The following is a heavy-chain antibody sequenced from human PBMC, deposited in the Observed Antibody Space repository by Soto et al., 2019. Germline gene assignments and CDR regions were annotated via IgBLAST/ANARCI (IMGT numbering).Heavy chain of an antibody. V-gene: IGHV3-73*02. Sequence: EVQLVESGGGLVQPGGSLKLSCAASGFTFSGSAMHWVRQTSGKGLEWVGRIRSKVNSYATAYAASVKGRFTISRDDSKTTAYLQMNSLKTEDTAVYYCTRDSSGWPDWGQGTLVTVSS. D-gene: IGHD6-19*01. CDR2: IRSKVNSYAT. J-gene: IGHJ4*02. CDR3: TRDSSGWPD. CDR1: GFTFSGSA.